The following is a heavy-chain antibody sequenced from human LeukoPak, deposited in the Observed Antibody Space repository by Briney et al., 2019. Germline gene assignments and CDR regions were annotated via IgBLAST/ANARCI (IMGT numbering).Heavy chain of an antibody. V-gene: IGHV4-59*01. J-gene: IGHJ3*02. CDR1: GGSISSYY. D-gene: IGHD3-3*01. Sequence: SETLSLTCTVSGGSISSYYWSWIRQPPGKGLEWIGYTYYSGSTNYNPSLKSRVTISVDTSKNQFSLKLSSVTAADTAVYYCARGTYHDFWSGYSDAFDIWGQGTMVTVSS. CDR2: TYYSGST. CDR3: ARGTYHDFWSGYSDAFDI.